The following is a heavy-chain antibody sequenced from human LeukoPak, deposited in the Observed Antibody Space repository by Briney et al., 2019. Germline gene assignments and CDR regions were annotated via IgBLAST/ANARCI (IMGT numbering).Heavy chain of an antibody. V-gene: IGHV3-30-3*01. J-gene: IGHJ4*02. CDR3: AKDAWINIAVAGPLLFDY. Sequence: GRSLRLSCAASGFSFSSYAMNWVRQAPGKGLEWVAVITHDGSNKYYADSVKGRFTISRDNSKNTLYLQMNSLRAEDTAVYYCAKDAWINIAVAGPLLFDYWGQGTLVTVSS. CDR2: ITHDGSNK. D-gene: IGHD6-19*01. CDR1: GFSFSSYA.